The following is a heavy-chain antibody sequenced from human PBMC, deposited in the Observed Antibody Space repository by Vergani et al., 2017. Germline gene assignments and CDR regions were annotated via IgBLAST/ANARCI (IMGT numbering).Heavy chain of an antibody. Sequence: EVQLLESGGGLVQPGGSLRLSCAASGFTFSSYAMSWVRQAPGKGLEWVSAISGSGGSTYYADSVKGRFTISRDNSKNTLYLQMNSLRAEDTAVYYCARDLIPYGDYVPGTMIVATGESGFDYWGQGTLVTVAS. CDR1: GFTFSSYA. V-gene: IGHV3-23*01. CDR3: ARDLIPYGDYVPGTMIVATGESGFDY. D-gene: IGHD3-22*01. J-gene: IGHJ4*02. CDR2: ISGSGGST.